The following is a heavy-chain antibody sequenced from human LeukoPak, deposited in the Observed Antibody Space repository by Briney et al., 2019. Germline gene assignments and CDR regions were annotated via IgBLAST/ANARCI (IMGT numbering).Heavy chain of an antibody. D-gene: IGHD3-10*01. J-gene: IGHJ4*02. CDR3: ASLDYYGSGSGQFDY. V-gene: IGHV4-59*01. CDR1: GGSISSYY. CDR2: IYYSGST. Sequence: PSETLSLTCTVSGGSISSYYWSWIRQPPGKGLEGIGYIYYSGSTNYNPSLKSRVTIPVDTSKNQFSLKLSSVTAADTAVYYCASLDYYGSGSGQFDYWGQGTLVTVSS.